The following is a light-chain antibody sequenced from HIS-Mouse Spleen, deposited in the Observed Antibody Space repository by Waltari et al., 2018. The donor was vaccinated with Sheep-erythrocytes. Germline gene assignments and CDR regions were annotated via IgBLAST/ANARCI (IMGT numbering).Light chain of an antibody. CDR1: QGISSY. CDR3: QQLNSYPPA. Sequence: DIQLTQSPSFLSASVGDSVTITCRASQGISSYLAWYQQKPGKAPKLLIYAASTLQSGVPARFSGRGSGTEFTLTISSLQPEDFATYDCQQLNSYPPAFGPGTKVDIK. V-gene: IGKV1-9*01. J-gene: IGKJ3*01. CDR2: AAS.